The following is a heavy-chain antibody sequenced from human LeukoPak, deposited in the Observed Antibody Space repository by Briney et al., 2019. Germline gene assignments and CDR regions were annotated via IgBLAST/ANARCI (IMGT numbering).Heavy chain of an antibody. J-gene: IGHJ6*03. Sequence: ASVKVSCKASGYIFTNYGISWVRQAPGQGLEWMGWISVYNGDTNYAQKLRGRVTMTTDTSTSTAYMELSRLRSDDTAVYYCARDSYDILTGYQDDYYYYYMDVWGKGTTVTISS. CDR2: ISVYNGDT. CDR1: GYIFTNYG. D-gene: IGHD3-9*01. V-gene: IGHV1-18*01. CDR3: ARDSYDILTGYQDDYYYYYMDV.